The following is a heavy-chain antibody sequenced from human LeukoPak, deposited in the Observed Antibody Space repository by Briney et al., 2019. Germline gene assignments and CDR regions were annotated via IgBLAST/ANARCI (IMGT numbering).Heavy chain of an antibody. CDR3: ARQFSSSSWDDY. CDR2: MYTSGST. J-gene: IGHJ4*02. D-gene: IGHD6-6*01. Sequence: PSETLSLTCTVSGDSISSGGHYWSWIRQPAGKGLEWMGHMYTSGSTDYNPSLKSRVSMSVDTSRNLFSLKLSSVTAADTAVYYCARQFSSSSWDDYWGQGTLVTVSS. V-gene: IGHV4-61*09. CDR1: GDSISSGGHY.